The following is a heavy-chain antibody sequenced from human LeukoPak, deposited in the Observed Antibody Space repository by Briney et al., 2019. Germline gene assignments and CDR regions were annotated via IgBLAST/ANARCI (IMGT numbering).Heavy chain of an antibody. V-gene: IGHV4-39*07. CDR2: IYYSGST. CDR1: GGSISSSSYY. Sequence: PSETLSLTCTVSGGSISSSSYYWGWIRQPPGKGLEWIGSIYYSGSTYYNPSLKSRVTISVDTSKNQFSLKLSSVTAADTAVYYCARDWYSSSYTMDVWGKGTTVTVSS. J-gene: IGHJ6*04. CDR3: ARDWYSSSYTMDV. D-gene: IGHD6-13*01.